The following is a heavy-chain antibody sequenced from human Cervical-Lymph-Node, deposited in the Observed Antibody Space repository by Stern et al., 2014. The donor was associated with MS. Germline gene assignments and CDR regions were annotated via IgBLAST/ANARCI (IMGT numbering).Heavy chain of an antibody. CDR2: VNPNNGDT. CDR3: ARVRDY. J-gene: IGHJ4*02. Sequence: VQLVQSGTEVKKPWASVKVSCKTSGYNFIDYYIHWVRQAPGQGLEWMGWVNPNNGDTSYAQKFRGRIAMTSDTSINTTYMELNRLTSGDTGIYYCARVRDYWGQGALVTVSS. V-gene: IGHV1-2*02. CDR1: GYNFIDYY.